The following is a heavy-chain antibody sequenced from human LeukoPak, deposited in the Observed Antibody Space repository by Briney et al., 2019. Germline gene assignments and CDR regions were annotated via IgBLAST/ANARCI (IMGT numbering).Heavy chain of an antibody. CDR1: GYIFTGYY. D-gene: IGHD6-13*01. CDR3: ARKTIATPGTFDY. V-gene: IGHV1-2*02. CDR2: SNPSSGGT. J-gene: IGHJ4*02. Sequence: ASVKVSCKASGYIFTGYYLHWVRQAPGQGLEWMGWSNPSSGGTNYAQKFQGRVTMTRDTSISTAYMELSRLRSDDTAVHYCARKTIATPGTFDYWGQGTLVTVSS.